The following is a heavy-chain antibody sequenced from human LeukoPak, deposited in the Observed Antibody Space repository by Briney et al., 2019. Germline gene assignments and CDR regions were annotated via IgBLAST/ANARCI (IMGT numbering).Heavy chain of an antibody. CDR1: GFTFETFW. CDR2: FYYGGSS. J-gene: IGHJ3*02. Sequence: YPGGSLRLSCVASGFTFETFWMSWIRQPPGKGLEWIGYFYYGGSSNYNSSLKSRVTMSVDTSRSRFSLKLSSVTAADTAVYYCARDEGRGAFEIWGQGTMVTVSS. V-gene: IGHV4-59*01. CDR3: ARDEGRGAFEI.